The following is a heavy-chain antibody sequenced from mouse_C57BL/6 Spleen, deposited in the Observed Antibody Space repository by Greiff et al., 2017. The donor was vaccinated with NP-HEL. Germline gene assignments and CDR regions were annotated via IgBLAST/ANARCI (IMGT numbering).Heavy chain of an antibody. Sequence: EVMLVESGGGLVKPGGSLKLSCAASGFTFSDYGMHWVRQAPEKGLEWVAYISSGSSTIYYADTVKGRFTISRDNAKNTLFLQMTSLRSEDTAMYYCARRDYYGSSYDYYYAMDYWGQGTSVTVSS. J-gene: IGHJ4*01. CDR2: ISSGSSTI. CDR3: ARRDYYGSSYDYYYAMDY. CDR1: GFTFSDYG. V-gene: IGHV5-17*01. D-gene: IGHD1-1*01.